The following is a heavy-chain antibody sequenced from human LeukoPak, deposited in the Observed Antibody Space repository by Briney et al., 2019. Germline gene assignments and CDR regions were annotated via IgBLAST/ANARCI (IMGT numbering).Heavy chain of an antibody. V-gene: IGHV1-46*01. CDR1: GYTFTSYY. CDR2: INPSGGST. CDR3: ARDGDNYYDSSGYYYGDAFDI. D-gene: IGHD3-22*01. Sequence: GASVKVSCKASGYTFTSYYMHWVRQAPGQGLEWMGIINPSGGSTSYAQKFQGRVTMTRDTSTSTVYMELSSLRSEDTAVYYCARDGDNYYDSSGYYYGDAFDIWGQGTMVTASS. J-gene: IGHJ3*02.